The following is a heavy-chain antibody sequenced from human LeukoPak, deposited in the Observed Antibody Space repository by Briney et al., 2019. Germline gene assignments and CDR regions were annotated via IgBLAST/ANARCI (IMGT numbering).Heavy chain of an antibody. J-gene: IGHJ6*02. CDR3: ARDSGNSGYDYSYYYGMDV. CDR1: GDRVSSNSAA. V-gene: IGHV6-1*01. CDR2: TYYRSKWYN. Sequence: SQTLSLTCAISGDRVSSNSAAWNWLRQSPSRGLEWLGRTYYRSKWYNDYAVSVKSRITINPDTSKNQFSLQLNSVTPEDTAVYYCARDSGNSGYDYSYYYGMDVWGQGTTVTVSS. D-gene: IGHD5-12*01.